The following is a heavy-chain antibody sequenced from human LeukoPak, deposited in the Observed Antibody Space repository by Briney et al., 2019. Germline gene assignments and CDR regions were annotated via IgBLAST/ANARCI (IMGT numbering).Heavy chain of an antibody. CDR2: IKQDGSKQ. J-gene: IGHJ4*02. V-gene: IGHV3-7*04. CDR1: GFTLNYAW. D-gene: IGHD5-24*01. Sequence: GGSLRLSCAASGFTLNYAWMSWVRQVTGKGLEWVANIKQDGSKQSYVDSVKGRFTISRDNAKNSLYLQMNSLRAEDTAIYYCTRVGYIDEGIDYWGQGTLVTVSS. CDR3: TRVGYIDEGIDY.